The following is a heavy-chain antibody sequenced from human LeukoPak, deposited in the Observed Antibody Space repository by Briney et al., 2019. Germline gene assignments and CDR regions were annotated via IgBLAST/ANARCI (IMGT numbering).Heavy chain of an antibody. CDR3: ARSYYDSSGYLPHDYFDY. CDR1: GGSISSSSYY. CDR2: IYYSGST. J-gene: IGHJ4*02. Sequence: SETLSLTCTVSGGSISSSSYYWGWIRQPPGKGLEWIGSIYYSGSTYYNPSLKSRVTISVDASKNQFSLKLSSVTAADTAVYYCARSYYDSSGYLPHDYFDYWGQGTLVTVSS. D-gene: IGHD3-22*01. V-gene: IGHV4-39*07.